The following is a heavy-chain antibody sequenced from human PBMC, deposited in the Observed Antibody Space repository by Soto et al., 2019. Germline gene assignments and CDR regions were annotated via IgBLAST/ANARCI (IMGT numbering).Heavy chain of an antibody. J-gene: IGHJ6*02. Sequence: GGSLRLSCAASGFTFSSYAMSWVRQAPGKGLEWVSAISGSGGSTYYADSVKGRFTISRDNAKNSVSLQMNSLRAEDTAVYYCAREYTAWPLAYGLDVWGQGTTVTVSS. CDR3: AREYTAWPLAYGLDV. D-gene: IGHD2-2*02. CDR1: GFTFSSYA. CDR2: ISGSGGST. V-gene: IGHV3-23*01.